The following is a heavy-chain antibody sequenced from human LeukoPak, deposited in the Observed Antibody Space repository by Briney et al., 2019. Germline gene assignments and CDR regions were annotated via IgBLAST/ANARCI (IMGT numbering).Heavy chain of an antibody. D-gene: IGHD1-14*01. CDR3: AKDLRNIHYLDY. J-gene: IGHJ4*02. V-gene: IGHV3-30*18. CDR1: GFTFSSYG. CDR2: ISYDGSNK. Sequence: PGGSLRLSCAASGFTFSSYGMHWVRQAPGKGLEMVAVISYDGSNKYYADSVKGRFTISRDNSKNTLYLQMNSLRAEDTAVYYCAKDLRNIHYLDYWGQGTLVTVSS.